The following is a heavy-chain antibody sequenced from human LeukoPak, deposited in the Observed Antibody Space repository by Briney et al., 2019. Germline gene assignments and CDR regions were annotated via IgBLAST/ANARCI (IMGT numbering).Heavy chain of an antibody. CDR1: GYTFTSYY. Sequence: ASVKVSCKAPGYTFTSYYMHWVRQAPGQGLEWMGIINPSGGSTSYAQKFQGRVTMTRDTSTSTVYMELSSLRSEDTAVYYCARTWFGELLFDYWGQGTLVTVSS. CDR2: INPSGGST. D-gene: IGHD3-10*01. J-gene: IGHJ4*02. V-gene: IGHV1-46*01. CDR3: ARTWFGELLFDY.